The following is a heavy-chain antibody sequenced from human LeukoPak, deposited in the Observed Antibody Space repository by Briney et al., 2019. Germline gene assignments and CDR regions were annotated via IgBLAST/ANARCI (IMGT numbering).Heavy chain of an antibody. V-gene: IGHV1-69*06. CDR1: GGTFSSYA. Sequence: SVKVSCKASGGTFSSYAISWVRQAPGQGLEWMGGIIPIFGTANYAQKFQGRVTITADKPTSTAYMELSSLRSEDTAVYYCARDGGYCSGGSCSNDAFDIWGQGTMVTVSS. J-gene: IGHJ3*02. D-gene: IGHD2-15*01. CDR3: ARDGGYCSGGSCSNDAFDI. CDR2: IIPIFGTA.